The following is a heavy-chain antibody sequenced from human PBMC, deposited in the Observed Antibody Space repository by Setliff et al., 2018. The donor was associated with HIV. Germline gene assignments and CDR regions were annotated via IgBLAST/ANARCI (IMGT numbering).Heavy chain of an antibody. CDR3: AKDLVRGLNNWFDP. CDR2: VSNTGRRT. D-gene: IGHD3-10*02. V-gene: IGHV3-23*05. Sequence: GGSLRLSCAASTFSVSEYAMSWVRQAPGKGLEWVSAVSNTGRRTFYADSVKGRLTISKDNFENVVYLQMNSLRAEDTAVYYCAKDLVRGLNNWFDPWGQGTLVTVSS. CDR1: TFSVSEYA. J-gene: IGHJ5*02.